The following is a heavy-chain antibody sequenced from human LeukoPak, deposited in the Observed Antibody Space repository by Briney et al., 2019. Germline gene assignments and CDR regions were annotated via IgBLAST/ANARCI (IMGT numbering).Heavy chain of an antibody. D-gene: IGHD3-22*01. Sequence: PSETLSLTCTVSGDSISSSSYYWGWIRQPPGKGLEWIGNIYYSGSTYYNPSLKSRVTISVDTSKNQFSLRLSSVTAADTAVYYCARGDSSSGYRSRHLDYWGQGTLVTVSS. V-gene: IGHV4-39*07. CDR2: IYYSGST. CDR3: ARGDSSSGYRSRHLDY. CDR1: GDSISSSSYY. J-gene: IGHJ4*02.